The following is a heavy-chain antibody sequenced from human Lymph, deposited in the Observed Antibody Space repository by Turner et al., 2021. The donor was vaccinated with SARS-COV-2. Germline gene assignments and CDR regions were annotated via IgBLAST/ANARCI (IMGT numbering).Heavy chain of an antibody. D-gene: IGHD3-10*01. Sequence: EVQLLESGGGLVPPGGSLRLSCAASGFTFSNSAMSWVRQAPGKGLEWVSVISSSGGSTYYAASVKGRFTISRDNSKNTLFLQMNSLRAGDTALYYCANVGSYSFDYWGQGTLVTVSS. J-gene: IGHJ4*02. V-gene: IGHV3-23*01. CDR2: ISSSGGST. CDR1: GFTFSNSA. CDR3: ANVGSYSFDY.